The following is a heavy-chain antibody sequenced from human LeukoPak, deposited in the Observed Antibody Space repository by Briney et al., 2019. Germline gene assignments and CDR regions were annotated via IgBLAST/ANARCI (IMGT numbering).Heavy chain of an antibody. CDR1: GFTFSGSA. D-gene: IGHD4-17*01. J-gene: IGHJ4*02. Sequence: GGSLKLSCAASGFTFSGSAMHWVRQASGKGLEWVGRIRSKANSYATAYAASVKGRFTISRDDSKNTAYLQMNSLKTEDTAEYYCTSPRGYGDFKYWGQGTLVTVSS. V-gene: IGHV3-73*01. CDR2: IRSKANSYAT. CDR3: TSPRGYGDFKY.